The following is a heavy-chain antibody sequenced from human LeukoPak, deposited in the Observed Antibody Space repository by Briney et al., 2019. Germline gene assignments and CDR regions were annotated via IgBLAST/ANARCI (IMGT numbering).Heavy chain of an antibody. CDR1: GGPISRGGYF. CDR3: ARTEGRIVVVTAATSGFDP. J-gene: IGHJ5*02. D-gene: IGHD2-2*01. Sequence: PSQTLSLTCTVSGGPISRGGYFWSSIRQHPGKGLEWIGYIYYSGSTYYNPSLKSRVTISVDTSPNQFSLKLSSVPAADTAVYYCARTEGRIVVVTAATSGFDPWGQGTLVTVSS. CDR2: IYYSGST. V-gene: IGHV4-31*03.